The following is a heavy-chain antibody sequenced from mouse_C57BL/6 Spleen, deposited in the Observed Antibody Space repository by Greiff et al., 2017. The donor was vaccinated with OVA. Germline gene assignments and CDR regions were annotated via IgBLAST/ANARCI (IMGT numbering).Heavy chain of an antibody. CDR3: ATYYGNYEIFAY. CDR1: GFSLTSYG. D-gene: IGHD2-1*01. CDR2: IWSGGST. J-gene: IGHJ3*01. V-gene: IGHV2-2*01. Sequence: VQGVESGPGLVQPSQSLSITCTVSGFSLTSYGVHWVRQSPGKGLEWLGVIWSGGSTDYNAAFISRLSISKDNSKSQVFFKMNSLQADDTAIYYCATYYGNYEIFAYWGQGTLVTVSA.